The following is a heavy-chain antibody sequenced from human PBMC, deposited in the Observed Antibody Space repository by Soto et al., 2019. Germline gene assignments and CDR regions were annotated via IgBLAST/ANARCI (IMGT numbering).Heavy chain of an antibody. CDR2: IYSGGST. CDR1: GFTVSSNY. CDR3: ARDLGGVEGIDY. J-gene: IGHJ4*02. Sequence: GGSLRLSCAASGFTVSSNYMSWVRQAPGKGLEWVSVIYSGGSTYYADSVKGRFTISRDNSKNTLYLQMNSLRAEDTAVYYCARDLGGVEGIDYWGQGTLVTVSS. D-gene: IGHD3-10*01. V-gene: IGHV3-66*01.